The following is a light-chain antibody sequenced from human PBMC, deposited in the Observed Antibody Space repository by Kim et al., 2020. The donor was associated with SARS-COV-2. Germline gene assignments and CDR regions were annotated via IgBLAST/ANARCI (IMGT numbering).Light chain of an antibody. CDR2: RNN. V-gene: IGLV1-47*01. CDR1: SSNIGSNY. CDR3: AAWDDSLSGPV. Sequence: GQMVTISFSGSSSNIGSNYVYWYQQLPGTAPKLLIYRNNQRPSGVPDRFSGSKSGTSASLAISGLRSEDEADYYCAAWDDSLSGPVFGGGTQLTVL. J-gene: IGLJ3*02.